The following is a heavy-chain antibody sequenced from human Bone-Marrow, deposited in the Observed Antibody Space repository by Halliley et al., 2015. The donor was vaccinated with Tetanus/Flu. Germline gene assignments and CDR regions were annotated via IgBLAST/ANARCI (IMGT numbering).Heavy chain of an antibody. CDR2: IYYSGSP. CDR3: ARDPHSSHSYGPDYGMDV. Sequence: YIYYSGSPHYNPSLKSRVTISVDTSKNQFSLKLSSVSAADTAVYYCARDPHSSHSYGPDYGMDVWGQGTTVTVSS. J-gene: IGHJ6*02. D-gene: IGHD5-18*01. V-gene: IGHV4-30-4*01.